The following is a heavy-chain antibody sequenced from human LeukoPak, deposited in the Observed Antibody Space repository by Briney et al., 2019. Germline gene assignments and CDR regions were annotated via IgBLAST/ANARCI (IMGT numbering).Heavy chain of an antibody. D-gene: IGHD2-2*03. V-gene: IGHV4-39*01. CDR1: GGSISSSGHS. J-gene: IGHJ4*02. CDR2: IYYTGRT. CDR3: ARVDIVVVPAAMGYYFDY. Sequence: SETLSLTCTVSGGSISSSGHSWGWIRQPPGKGLEWTGTIYYTGRTYYNPSLESRVTISVDTSKNQFSLRLSSVTAADTAVYYCARVDIVVVPAAMGYYFDYWGQGTLVTVSS.